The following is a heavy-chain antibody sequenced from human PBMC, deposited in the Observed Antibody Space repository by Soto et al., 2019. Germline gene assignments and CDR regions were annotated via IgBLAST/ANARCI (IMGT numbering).Heavy chain of an antibody. CDR2: ISPYTGNT. Sequence: ASVKVSCKASGYTFTNFGISWVRQAPGQGLEWMGWISPYTGNTHSATKLQGRVTMTTDTSTSTAYMELRSLRSDDTAVYYCAAEIGNWFDPWGQGTLVTVSS. V-gene: IGHV1-18*01. J-gene: IGHJ5*02. D-gene: IGHD2-21*01. CDR1: GYTFTNFG. CDR3: AAEIGNWFDP.